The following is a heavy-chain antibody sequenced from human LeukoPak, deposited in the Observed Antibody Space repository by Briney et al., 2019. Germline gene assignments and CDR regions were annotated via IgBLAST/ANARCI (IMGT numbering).Heavy chain of an antibody. CDR1: GGSISSYY. CDR3: AATPFFSIVY. CDR2: IYYSGST. Sequence: SETLSLTCTVSGGSISSYYWSWIRQPPGKGLEWIGYIYYSGSTNYNPSLKSRVTISVDTSKNQFSLKLSSVTAADTAVYYCAATPFFSIVYWGQGTLVTVSS. V-gene: IGHV4-59*08. J-gene: IGHJ4*02. D-gene: IGHD2-15*01.